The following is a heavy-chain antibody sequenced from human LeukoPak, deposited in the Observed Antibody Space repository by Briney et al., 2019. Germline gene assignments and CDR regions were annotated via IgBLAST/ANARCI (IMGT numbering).Heavy chain of an antibody. Sequence: PSETLSLTCTVSGGSISSYSWSWIRQPPGKGLEWVGYIYYSGSTNYNPSLKSRVTISVDTSNNQFSLKLSSVTAADTAVYYCARVRLNYYGSGSYPNWFDPWGQGTLVTVSS. CDR2: IYYSGST. D-gene: IGHD3-10*01. CDR3: ARVRLNYYGSGSYPNWFDP. V-gene: IGHV4-59*01. CDR1: GGSISSYS. J-gene: IGHJ5*02.